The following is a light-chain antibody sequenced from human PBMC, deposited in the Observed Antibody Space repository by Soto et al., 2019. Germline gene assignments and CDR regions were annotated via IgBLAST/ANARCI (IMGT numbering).Light chain of an antibody. V-gene: IGLV2-11*01. CDR1: SSNVGGHDY. CDR3: CSYAGGYTYV. Sequence: QSALTQPRSASGSPGQSVTISCTGTSSNVGGHDYVSWYQQHPGKAPKLMISSVSRRPSGVPDRFSGSKSGNTASLTISGLQAEDEADYYCCSYAGGYTYVFGTGTKVTVL. J-gene: IGLJ1*01. CDR2: SVS.